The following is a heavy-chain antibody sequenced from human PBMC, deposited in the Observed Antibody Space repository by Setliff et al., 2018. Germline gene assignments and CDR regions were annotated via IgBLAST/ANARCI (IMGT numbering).Heavy chain of an antibody. CDR2: XXXXXXXX. CDR1: GYSFTDYY. CDR3: ARAWYDNSGYYYENYYYFMDV. J-gene: IGHJ6*03. V-gene: IGHV1-2*02. Sequence: ASVKVSCKASGYSFTDYYIHWVRQAPGQGXEWXXWXXXXXXXXXXXXXXXXXXTMTXXTSISTAHVELSSLRSDDTAVYYCARAWYDNSGYYYENYYYFMDVW. D-gene: IGHD3-22*01.